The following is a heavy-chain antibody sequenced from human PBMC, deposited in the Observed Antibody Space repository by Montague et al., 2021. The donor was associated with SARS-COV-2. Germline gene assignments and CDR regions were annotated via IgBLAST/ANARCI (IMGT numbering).Heavy chain of an antibody. CDR1: GFTFDDYA. D-gene: IGHD2-2*02. CDR2: ISWNRGSI. Sequence: SLRLSCAASGFTFDDYAMHWVRQAPGKGLEWVPGISWNRGSIGYADSVKGRFTISRDNAKNSLYLQMNSLRAEDTALYYCAKLGSYTDYWGQGTLVTVSS. V-gene: IGHV3-9*01. J-gene: IGHJ4*02. CDR3: AKLGSYTDY.